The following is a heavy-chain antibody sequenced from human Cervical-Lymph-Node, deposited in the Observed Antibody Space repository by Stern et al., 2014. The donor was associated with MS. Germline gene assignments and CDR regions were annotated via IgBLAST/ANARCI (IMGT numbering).Heavy chain of an antibody. CDR3: ARELGWTVGTGLVDAFDV. J-gene: IGHJ3*01. D-gene: IGHD3/OR15-3a*01. CDR1: GYAFNSYD. V-gene: IGHV1-8*01. CDR2: VNPKSGKT. Sequence: QLVQSGAEVRKPGASVKVSCKASGYAFNSYDINWVRQATGQGLEWMGWVNPKSGKTGYARKFQGRVTMTRDTSINTVYMELSSLRSDDTAIYYCARELGWTVGTGLVDAFDVWGQGTKVTVSS.